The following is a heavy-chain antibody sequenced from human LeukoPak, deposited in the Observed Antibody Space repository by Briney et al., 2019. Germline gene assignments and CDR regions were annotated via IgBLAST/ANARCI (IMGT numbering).Heavy chain of an antibody. CDR3: ARDQAIVVVPRNWFDP. V-gene: IGHV1-18*01. Sequence: ASVKVSCKASGYTFTSYGISWVRQAPGQGLEWMGWISAYNGNTNYAQKLQGRVTMTTDTSTSTAYMELRSLRSDDTAVYYCARDQAIVVVPRNWFDPWGQGTLVTVSS. J-gene: IGHJ5*02. CDR1: GYTFTSYG. CDR2: ISAYNGNT. D-gene: IGHD2-2*01.